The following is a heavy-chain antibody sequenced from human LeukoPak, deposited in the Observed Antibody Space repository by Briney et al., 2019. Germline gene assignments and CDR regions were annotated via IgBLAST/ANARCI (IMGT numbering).Heavy chain of an antibody. CDR2: IYYSGST. V-gene: IGHV4-31*03. D-gene: IGHD3-10*01. J-gene: IGHJ6*02. CDR1: GGSISSGGYY. Sequence: SETLSLTCTVSGGSISSGGYYWSWIRQHPGKGLEWIGYIYYSGSTYYNPSLKSRVTISVDTSKNQFSLKLSSVTAADTAVYYCARDRGRMGGQYYYYYYGMDVWGQGTTVTV. CDR3: ARDRGRMGGQYYYYYYGMDV.